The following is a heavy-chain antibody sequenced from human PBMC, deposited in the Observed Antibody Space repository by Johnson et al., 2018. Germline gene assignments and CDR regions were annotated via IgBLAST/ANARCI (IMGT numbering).Heavy chain of an antibody. CDR1: GFTFSSYA. CDR3: AKDLEWLVLSYYYYYGMDV. CDR2: ISYDGGNK. J-gene: IGHJ6*02. Sequence: QVQLVQSGGGVVQPGRSLRLSCAASGFTFSSYAMHWVRQAPGKGLEWVAVISYDGGNKYYADSVKGRFTISRDNSKNTLYLQMNSLRTEDTAGYYCAKDLEWLVLSYYYYYGMDVWGQGPTVTVSS. D-gene: IGHD6-19*01. V-gene: IGHV3-30*18.